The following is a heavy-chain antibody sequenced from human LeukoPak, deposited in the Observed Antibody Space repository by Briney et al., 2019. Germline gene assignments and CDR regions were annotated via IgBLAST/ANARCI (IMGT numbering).Heavy chain of an antibody. J-gene: IGHJ4*02. D-gene: IGHD5-12*01. V-gene: IGHV4-39*07. Sequence: SETLSLTCTVSGGSISSSSYYWGWIRQPPGKGLEWIGSIYYSGSTNYNPSLKSRVTISVDTSKNQFSLKLSSVTAADTAVYYCARDRLDGYEDFDYWGQGTLVTVSS. CDR1: GGSISSSSYY. CDR2: IYYSGST. CDR3: ARDRLDGYEDFDY.